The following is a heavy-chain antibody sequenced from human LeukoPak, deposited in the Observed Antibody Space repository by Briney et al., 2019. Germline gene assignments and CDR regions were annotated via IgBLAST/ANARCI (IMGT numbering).Heavy chain of an antibody. J-gene: IGHJ6*02. V-gene: IGHV1-18*01. CDR2: ISAYNGNT. CDR3: TSESITMVRGVTYGMDV. Sequence: ASVKVSCKASGYTFTSYGISWVRQAPGQGLEWMGWISAYNGNTNYAQKLQGRVTMTRDTSTSTVYMELSSLRSEDTAVYYCTSESITMVRGVTYGMDVWGQGTTVTVSS. CDR1: GYTFTSYG. D-gene: IGHD3-10*01.